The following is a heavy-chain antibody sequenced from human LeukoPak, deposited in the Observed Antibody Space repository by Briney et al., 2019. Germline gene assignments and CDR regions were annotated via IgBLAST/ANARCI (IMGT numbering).Heavy chain of an antibody. CDR3: ARDLDGYNYLDY. Sequence: GGSLRLSCAASGFTLSSYWMHWVRQAPGKGLVWVSCINSDGSSTSYADSVKGRFTISRDNAKNTLYLQMNSLRAEDTAVYYCARDLDGYNYLDYWGQGTLVTVSS. CDR1: GFTLSSYW. CDR2: INSDGSST. V-gene: IGHV3-74*01. D-gene: IGHD5-24*01. J-gene: IGHJ4*02.